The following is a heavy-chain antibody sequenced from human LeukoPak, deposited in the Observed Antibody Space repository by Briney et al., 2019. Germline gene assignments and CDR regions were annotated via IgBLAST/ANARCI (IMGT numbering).Heavy chain of an antibody. J-gene: IGHJ4*02. D-gene: IGHD3-9*01. CDR3: ARHVDYDILTGYSRHFDY. CDR2: ISSSSSYI. CDR1: GFTFSSYS. Sequence: GGSLRLSCAASGFTFSSYSMNWVRQAPGKGLEWVSSISSSSSYIYYADSVKGRFTISRDNAKNSLYLQMNSLRAEDTAVYYCARHVDYDILTGYSRHFDYWGQGTLVTVSS. V-gene: IGHV3-21*01.